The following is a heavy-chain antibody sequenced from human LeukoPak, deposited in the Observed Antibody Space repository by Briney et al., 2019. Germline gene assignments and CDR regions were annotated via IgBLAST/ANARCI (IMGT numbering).Heavy chain of an antibody. V-gene: IGHV3-23*01. CDR3: ARDEGWYYFDY. Sequence: GGSLRLSCAASGFTFSSYAMSWVRQAPGKGLEWVSVISDSGGSTLYADSVKGRFTISRDNSKNTLYLQMNSLRAEDTAVYYCARDEGWYYFDYWGQGALVTVSS. CDR2: ISDSGGST. CDR1: GFTFSSYA. J-gene: IGHJ4*02. D-gene: IGHD6-19*01.